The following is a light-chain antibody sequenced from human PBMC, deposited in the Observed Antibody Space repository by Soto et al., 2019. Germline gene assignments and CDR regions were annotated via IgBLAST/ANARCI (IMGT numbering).Light chain of an antibody. CDR1: QSVSSTY. CDR3: QHYGSSPPYT. J-gene: IGKJ2*01. CDR2: GAA. V-gene: IGKV3-20*01. Sequence: EIVLTQSPGTLSLSPGQRVSLSCGASQSVSSTYLAWYQQKPGQAPRLLIYGAAYRATGIPDRFSGSGSGTDFTLTISRLEPEDFAVYYCQHYGSSPPYTFGQGTKLEIK.